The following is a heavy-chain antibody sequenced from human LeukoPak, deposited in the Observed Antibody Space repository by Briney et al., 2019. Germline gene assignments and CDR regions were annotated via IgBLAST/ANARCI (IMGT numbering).Heavy chain of an antibody. CDR3: ARDRTPYYYDSSGTPPDY. D-gene: IGHD3-22*01. CDR2: INPNSGGT. CDR1: GYTFTGYY. V-gene: IGHV1-2*02. Sequence: ASVKVSCKASGYTFTGYYMHWVRQAPGQGLEWMGWINPNSGGTNYAQKFQGRVTMTRDTSTSTVYMELSSLRSEDTAVYYCARDRTPYYYDSSGTPPDYWGQGTLVTVSS. J-gene: IGHJ4*02.